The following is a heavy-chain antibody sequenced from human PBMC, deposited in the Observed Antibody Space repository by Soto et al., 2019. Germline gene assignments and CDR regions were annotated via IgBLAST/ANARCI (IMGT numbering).Heavy chain of an antibody. Sequence: SETLSLTCAVYGGSFSGYYWSWIRQPPGKGLEWIGEINYSGSTNYNPSLKSRVTISVDTSKNQFSLKLSSVTAADTAVYYCARGLYCSSTSCYAGPGYYYMDVWGKGTTVTVSS. CDR3: ARGLYCSSTSCYAGPGYYYMDV. D-gene: IGHD2-2*01. CDR1: GGSFSGYY. V-gene: IGHV4-34*01. CDR2: INYSGST. J-gene: IGHJ6*03.